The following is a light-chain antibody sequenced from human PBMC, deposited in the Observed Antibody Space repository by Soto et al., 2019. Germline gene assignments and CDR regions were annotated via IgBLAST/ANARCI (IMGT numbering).Light chain of an antibody. CDR2: DVS. Sequence: QSVLTQPASVSGSPGQSITISCTGTSSDVGAYNYDSWYQQYPGEAPKVIIYDVSHRPAGVSNRFSCSKSGNTASLTISGLHTQDEAEYYCSAYTSATTYVFGTGTNVTVL. CDR1: SSDVGAYNY. CDR3: SAYTSATTYV. J-gene: IGLJ1*01. V-gene: IGLV2-14*01.